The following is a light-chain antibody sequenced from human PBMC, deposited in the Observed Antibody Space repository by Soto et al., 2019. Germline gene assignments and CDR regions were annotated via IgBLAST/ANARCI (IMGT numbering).Light chain of an antibody. CDR1: QGIGNY. Sequence: DIQMTQSPSSLSAFVGDRVTFTCRASQGIGNYLAWYHQKPGEVPKPLIYAASTLQSGVPSRFSGSRIWSDFTLTIASLQPGAVAPYYCQHYHSPPFTFGAWSKVDI. J-gene: IGKJ3*01. CDR3: QHYHSPPFT. V-gene: IGKV1-27*01. CDR2: AAS.